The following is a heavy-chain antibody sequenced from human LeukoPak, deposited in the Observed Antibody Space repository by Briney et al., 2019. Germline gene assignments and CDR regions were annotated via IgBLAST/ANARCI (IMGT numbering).Heavy chain of an antibody. CDR3: ARGAYYNFWSGFYYSPHFDY. CDR2: INPNNGDT. Sequence: RASVKVSCKASGYTFSSGYYLHWVRQAPGQGLEWMGWINPNNGDTNYAQKFQGRVTMTRDTSISTAYMELSRLRSDDAAVYFCARGAYYNFWSGFYYSPHFDYWGQGTLVTVSS. CDR1: GYTFSSGYY. D-gene: IGHD3-3*01. J-gene: IGHJ4*02. V-gene: IGHV1-2*02.